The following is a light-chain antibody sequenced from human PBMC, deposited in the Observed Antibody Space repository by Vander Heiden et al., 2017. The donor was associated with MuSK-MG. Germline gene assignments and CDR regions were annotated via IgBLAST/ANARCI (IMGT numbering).Light chain of an antibody. CDR2: AAS. Sequence: DIQLTQSPSFLSASVGDRVTITCRATQGVSSYLAWYQQKPGKAPKLLIYAASTLQSGVPSRFSGSGSGTEFTLTISSLQPEDFATYYCQQLDSYPAYTFGQRTKLEIK. CDR1: QGVSSY. CDR3: QQLDSYPAYT. J-gene: IGKJ2*01. V-gene: IGKV1-9*01.